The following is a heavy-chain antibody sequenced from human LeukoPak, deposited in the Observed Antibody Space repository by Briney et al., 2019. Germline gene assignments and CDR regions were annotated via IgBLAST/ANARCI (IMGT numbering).Heavy chain of an antibody. Sequence: SETLSLTCTVSGGSISSSSYYWGWIRQPPGKGLEWIGSIYYSGSTYYNPSLKSRVTISVDTSKNQFSLKLSSVTAADTAVYYCARSPHRNDGGIDPWGQGTLVTVSS. D-gene: IGHD1-1*01. CDR3: ARSPHRNDGGIDP. J-gene: IGHJ5*02. V-gene: IGHV4-39*07. CDR1: GGSISSSSYY. CDR2: IYYSGST.